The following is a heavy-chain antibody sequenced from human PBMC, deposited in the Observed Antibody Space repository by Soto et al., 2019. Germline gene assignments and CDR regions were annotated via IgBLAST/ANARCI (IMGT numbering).Heavy chain of an antibody. CDR3: AHIMITWGGVSALDAFDM. V-gene: IGHV2-5*02. D-gene: IGHD3-16*01. CDR1: GFSLSTSRVG. Sequence: QITLKESGPPLVNPTQTLTLTCSFSGFSLSTSRVGVAWIRQPPGKALEWLAIIYWDDDRRYPPSLKTRLAITKDTSKNQVVLTMTNLDPGDTATYYCAHIMITWGGVSALDAFDMWGQGTMVTVSS. CDR2: IYWDDDR. J-gene: IGHJ3*02.